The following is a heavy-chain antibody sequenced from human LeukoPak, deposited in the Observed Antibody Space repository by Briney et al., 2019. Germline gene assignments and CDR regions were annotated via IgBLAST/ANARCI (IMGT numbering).Heavy chain of an antibody. CDR2: IFTSGFT. CDR3: ARLVIARDAFDI. Sequence: SGTLSLTCTVSGDSITNYYWAWIRQPAGKGLELIGRIFTSGFTTYDPSLKSRVSMSFDTSNNQFSLKLSSVTAADTAVYYCARLVIARDAFDIWGQGTMVTVSS. J-gene: IGHJ3*02. CDR1: GDSITNYY. V-gene: IGHV4-4*07. D-gene: IGHD4-23*01.